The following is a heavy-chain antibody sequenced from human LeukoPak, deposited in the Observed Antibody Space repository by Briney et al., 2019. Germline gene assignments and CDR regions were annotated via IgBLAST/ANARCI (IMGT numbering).Heavy chain of an antibody. CDR2: IDNDGHGI. D-gene: IGHD3-3*01. Sequence: GGSLRLSCAASGFTFSGYWMHWVRQGPEKGLELVSRIDNDGHGIIYADSVKGRFTTSRDNAKNTLYLQMNSLRVEDTAVFYCAAGGGWDPSFGVVTHIDAWGKGTTVAVS. CDR1: GFTFSGYW. V-gene: IGHV3-74*01. J-gene: IGHJ6*03. CDR3: AAGGGWDPSFGVVTHIDA.